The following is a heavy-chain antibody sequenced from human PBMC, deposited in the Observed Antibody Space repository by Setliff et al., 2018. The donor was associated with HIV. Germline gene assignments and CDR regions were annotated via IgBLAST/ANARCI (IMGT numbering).Heavy chain of an antibody. V-gene: IGHV1-2*06. CDR1: EYTFTDYY. CDR2: INPNSGGT. Sequence: GASVKVSCKASEYTFTDYYMHWVRQAPGQGLEWMGRINPNSGGTNYVQKFQGRVTMTRDTSINTAYMELSRLRSDDTAVYYCARGVKGIAATGKYYFDYWGPETLLVTVSS. J-gene: IGHJ4*03. D-gene: IGHD6-13*01. CDR3: ARGVKGIAATGKYYFDY.